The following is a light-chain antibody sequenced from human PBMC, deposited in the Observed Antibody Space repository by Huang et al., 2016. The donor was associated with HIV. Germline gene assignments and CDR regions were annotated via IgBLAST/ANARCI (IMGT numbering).Light chain of an antibody. Sequence: EIVMTQSPATLSVSPGERATLSCRASQSVSSNLAWYQQKHGQAPRLLIYGASTRVTGVPARFRGSGSGTEFTLTISSLQSEDFAVYYCQQYDNGPIAFGQGTRLEI. J-gene: IGKJ5*01. V-gene: IGKV3-15*01. CDR3: QQYDNGPIA. CDR2: GAS. CDR1: QSVSSN.